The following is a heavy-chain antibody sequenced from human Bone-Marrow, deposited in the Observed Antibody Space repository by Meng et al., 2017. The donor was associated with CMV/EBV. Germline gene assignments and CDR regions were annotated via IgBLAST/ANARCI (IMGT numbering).Heavy chain of an antibody. CDR3: ARGGRYSYGYPKV. Sequence: GGSLRLSCAASGFTFSSYAMSWVRQAPGKGLEWVSAISGSGGSTYYADSVKGRFTISRDNSKNTLYLQMNSLRAEDTAVYYCARGGRYSYGYPKVWGQGTLVTVSS. D-gene: IGHD5-18*01. V-gene: IGHV3-23*01. J-gene: IGHJ4*02. CDR1: GFTFSSYA. CDR2: ISGSGGST.